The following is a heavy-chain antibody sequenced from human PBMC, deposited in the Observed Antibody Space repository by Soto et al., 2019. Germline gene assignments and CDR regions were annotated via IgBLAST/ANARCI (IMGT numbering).Heavy chain of an antibody. D-gene: IGHD6-25*01. V-gene: IGHV3-21*01. CDR1: GFTFTSYT. Sequence: EVQLVESGGGLVKPGGSLRVSCAASGFTFTSYTMNWVRQAPGKGLEWVSSISGSSTYIYYGDSVKGRFTISRDNAKNSVYLQMNSLRAEDTAVYYCARVWTYCKSSDCYTGGMDVWGQGTTVTVSS. J-gene: IGHJ6*02. CDR3: ARVWTYCKSSDCYTGGMDV. CDR2: ISGSSTYI.